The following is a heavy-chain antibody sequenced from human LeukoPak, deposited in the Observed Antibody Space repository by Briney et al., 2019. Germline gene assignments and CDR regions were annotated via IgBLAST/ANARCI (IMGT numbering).Heavy chain of an antibody. Sequence: EASVKVSCKASGYTFIRFDINWVRQAPGQGLEWMGWMNPNSGNTGYAQRFQGRVTMTRNTSISTAYMELSGLRSEDTAVYYCARGIYYYYYMEVWGKGTTVTVSS. V-gene: IGHV1-8*01. CDR1: GYTFIRFD. J-gene: IGHJ6*03. CDR3: ARGIYYYYYMEV. CDR2: MNPNSGNT.